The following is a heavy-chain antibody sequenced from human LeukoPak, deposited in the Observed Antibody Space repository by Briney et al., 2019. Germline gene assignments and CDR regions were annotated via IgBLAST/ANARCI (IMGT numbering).Heavy chain of an antibody. CDR3: ARDRDYYFDY. CDR1: GFTFSSYG. Sequence: PGRSLRLSCAASGFTFSSYGMHWVRQAPGKGLEWVAVIWYDGSNKYYADSVKGRFTISRDNSKNTLYLQMNSLRAEGTAVYYCARDRDYYFDYWGQGTLVTVSS. CDR2: IWYDGSNK. V-gene: IGHV3-33*01. D-gene: IGHD3-10*01. J-gene: IGHJ4*02.